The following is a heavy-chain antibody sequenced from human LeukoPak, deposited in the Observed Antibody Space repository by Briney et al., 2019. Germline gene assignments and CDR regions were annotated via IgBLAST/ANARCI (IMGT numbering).Heavy chain of an antibody. J-gene: IGHJ4*02. V-gene: IGHV4-39*01. Sequence: SETLSLTCTVSGGSISSSSYYWGWIRQPPGKGLDWIGSIYYSGSTYYNPSLKSRVTISVDTSKNLFSLNLSSVTAADTAVYYCASDDSGTYYSNYYFDNWGQGTLVTVSS. CDR2: IYYSGST. CDR1: GGSISSSSYY. D-gene: IGHD3-10*01. CDR3: ASDDSGTYYSNYYFDN.